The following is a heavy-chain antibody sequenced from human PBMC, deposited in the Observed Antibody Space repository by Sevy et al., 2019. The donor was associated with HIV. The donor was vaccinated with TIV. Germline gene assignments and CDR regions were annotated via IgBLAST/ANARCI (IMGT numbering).Heavy chain of an antibody. CDR3: ARDRRPYSSSLDY. CDR1: GFTFSSYW. V-gene: IGHV3-7*01. CDR2: IKQDGSEK. Sequence: GGSLRLSCAASGFTFSSYWMSWVRQAPGKGLEWVANIKQDGSEKYYVDSVKGRITISRDNAKNSLYLQMNSLRAEDTAVYYCARDRRPYSSSLDYWGQGTLVTVSS. J-gene: IGHJ4*02. D-gene: IGHD6-13*01.